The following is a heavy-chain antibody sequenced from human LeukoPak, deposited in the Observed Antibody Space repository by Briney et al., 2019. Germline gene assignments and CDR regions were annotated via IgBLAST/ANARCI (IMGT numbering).Heavy chain of an antibody. J-gene: IGHJ4*02. CDR1: AFTFSNYW. CDR3: ERDRGYSTFDY. CDR2: IKEDGSEI. V-gene: IGHV3-7*01. Sequence: PGGSLRLSCAASAFTFSNYWMSWVRQAPGKGLEWVANIKEDGSEINYVDSVKGRFTISRDNAKNSLYLQMNSLRVDDTAVYYCERDRGYSTFDYWGQGNLVTVSS. D-gene: IGHD4-23*01.